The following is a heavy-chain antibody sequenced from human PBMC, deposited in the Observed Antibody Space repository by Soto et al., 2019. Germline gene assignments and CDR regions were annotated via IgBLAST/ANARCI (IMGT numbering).Heavy chain of an antibody. D-gene: IGHD6-13*01. CDR2: ISYDGSNK. Sequence: HPAGSLRLSCAASRFTFSSYGMHWVRQAPGKGLEWVAVISYDGSNKYYADSVKGRFTISRDNSKNTLYLQMNSLRAEDTAVYYCAKDIAAAELAQYFDYWGQGTLVTVSS. V-gene: IGHV3-30*18. J-gene: IGHJ4*02. CDR1: RFTFSSYG. CDR3: AKDIAAAELAQYFDY.